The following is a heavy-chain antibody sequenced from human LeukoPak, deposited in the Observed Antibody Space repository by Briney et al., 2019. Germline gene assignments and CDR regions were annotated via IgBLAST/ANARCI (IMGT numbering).Heavy chain of an antibody. CDR2: ISAYNGNT. Sequence: ASVKVSCKASGYTFTGYYMHWVRQAPGQGLEWMGWISAYNGNTNYAQKLQGRVTMTTDTSTSTAYMELRSLRSDDTAVYYCARDGSIAGGFDYWGQGTLVTVSS. D-gene: IGHD6-6*01. V-gene: IGHV1-18*04. CDR3: ARDGSIAGGFDY. CDR1: GYTFTGYY. J-gene: IGHJ4*02.